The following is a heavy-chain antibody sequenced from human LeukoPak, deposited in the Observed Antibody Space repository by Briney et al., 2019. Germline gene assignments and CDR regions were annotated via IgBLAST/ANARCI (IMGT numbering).Heavy chain of an antibody. Sequence: GGSLRLSCAASGFTFSSYWMNWARQAPGKGLEWVASINHNGNVNYYVDSVKGRFTISRDNAKNSLYLQMSILRAEDTAVYFCARGGGLDVWGQGATVTVSS. D-gene: IGHD3-16*01. CDR1: GFTFSSYW. CDR3: ARGGGLDV. J-gene: IGHJ6*02. V-gene: IGHV3-7*03. CDR2: INHNGNVN.